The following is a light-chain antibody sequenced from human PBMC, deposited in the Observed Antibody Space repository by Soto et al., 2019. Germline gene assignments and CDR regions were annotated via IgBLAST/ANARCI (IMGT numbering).Light chain of an antibody. J-gene: IGKJ4*01. CDR2: AAS. Sequence: DLQMTQSPSSLSPSVGDRVTITCRASRSISDWLAWYQQKPGKAPKVLIYAASTLKSGVPSRFSGSGSGTEFTLTINSLQPEDFATYHCQQVKNYPLTFGGGTRVEIK. CDR3: QQVKNYPLT. V-gene: IGKV1-5*01. CDR1: RSISDW.